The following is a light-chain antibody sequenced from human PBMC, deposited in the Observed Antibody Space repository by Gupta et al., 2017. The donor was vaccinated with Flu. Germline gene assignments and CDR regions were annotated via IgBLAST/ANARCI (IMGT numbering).Light chain of an antibody. CDR2: GAS. CDR3: QQYGSSPPVT. J-gene: IGKJ5*01. CDR1: QGVSSSY. Sequence: ALSLLPGGTATLSYRASQGVSSSYLGWYQQTPGPAPRLLIYGASSRATGIPDRFSGSGSGTDFTLTISRLEPEDFAVYYCQQYGSSPPVTFGQGTRLEIK. V-gene: IGKV3-20*01.